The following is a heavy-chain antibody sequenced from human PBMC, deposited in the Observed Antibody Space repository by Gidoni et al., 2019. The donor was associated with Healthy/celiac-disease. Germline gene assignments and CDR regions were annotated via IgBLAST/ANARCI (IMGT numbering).Heavy chain of an antibody. D-gene: IGHD6-6*01. CDR2: ISSSSSYT. Sequence: QVQLVESGGGLVKPGGSLRLSCAASGFTFSDYYMSWIRQAPGKGLEWVSYISSSSSYTNYADSVKGRFTISRDNAKNSLYLQMNSLRAEDTAVYYCARVVGAARRRDWYFDLWGRGTLVTVSS. CDR1: GFTFSDYY. CDR3: ARVVGAARRRDWYFDL. J-gene: IGHJ2*01. V-gene: IGHV3-11*06.